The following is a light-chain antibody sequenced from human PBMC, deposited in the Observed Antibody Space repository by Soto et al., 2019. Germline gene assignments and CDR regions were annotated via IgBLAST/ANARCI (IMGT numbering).Light chain of an antibody. V-gene: IGLV2-23*01. Sequence: QSALTQPASVSGSPGQSITISCTGTSSDVGSYNLVSWYQQHSGKAPKLMIYEGSKRPSGVSNRFSGSKSGNTASLTISGLQAEDEADYKCCSTASSSTHVVFGGGTKVTVL. CDR3: CSTASSSTHVV. J-gene: IGLJ2*01. CDR2: EGS. CDR1: SSDVGSYNL.